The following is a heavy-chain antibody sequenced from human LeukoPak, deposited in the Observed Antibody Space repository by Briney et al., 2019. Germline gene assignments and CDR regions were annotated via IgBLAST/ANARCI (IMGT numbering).Heavy chain of an antibody. D-gene: IGHD6-13*01. V-gene: IGHV4-39*01. CDR3: AKGIRDGHYFDY. Sequence: SETLSLTCTVSGGSISSTTYYWGWLRQPPGKGLEWIGTIFYSGSTYYNPSLKSRVTISVDTSKNQFSLKLSSVTAADTAVYYCAKGIRDGHYFDYWGQGTLVTVSS. CDR2: IFYSGST. J-gene: IGHJ4*02. CDR1: GGSISSTTYY.